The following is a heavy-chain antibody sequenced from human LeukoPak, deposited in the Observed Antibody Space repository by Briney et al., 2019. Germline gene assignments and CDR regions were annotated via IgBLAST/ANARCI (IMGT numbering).Heavy chain of an antibody. Sequence: TGGSLRLSCAASGFTFSSYAMHWVRQAPGEGLEWVAVISYDGTNKYYADSVKGRFTISRDYSKNTLYLQMNSLRAEDTAVYYCARGPYTSSWFDYWGQGTLVTVSS. J-gene: IGHJ4*02. CDR3: ARGPYTSSWFDY. CDR1: GFTFSSYA. CDR2: ISYDGTNK. V-gene: IGHV3-30*04. D-gene: IGHD6-13*01.